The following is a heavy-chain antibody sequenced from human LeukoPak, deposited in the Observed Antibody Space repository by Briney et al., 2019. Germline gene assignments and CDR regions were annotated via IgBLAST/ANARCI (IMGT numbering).Heavy chain of an antibody. V-gene: IGHV4-34*01. J-gene: IGHJ4*02. CDR3: ARGKVVVAFDY. D-gene: IGHD3-22*01. Sequence: SEPLSLTCAVYGGSFSGYYWSWIRQPPGKGLEWIGEINHSGSTNYNPSLKSRVTISVDTSKNQFSLKLSSVTAADTAVYYCARGKVVVAFDYWGQGTLVTVSS. CDR2: INHSGST. CDR1: GGSFSGYY.